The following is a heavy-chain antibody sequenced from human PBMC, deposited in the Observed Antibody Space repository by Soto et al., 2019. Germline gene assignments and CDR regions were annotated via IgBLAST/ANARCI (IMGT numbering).Heavy chain of an antibody. J-gene: IGHJ6*02. V-gene: IGHV1-18*01. Sequence: GASVKVSCKASGYTFTTYGISWVRQAPGQGLEWLGWINTHNGNTNYAQNLQGRVIMTADTSTSTAYMELRSLRSDDTAIYYATTEGTATNYYYGMDAWGQGTTVTVSS. D-gene: IGHD2-8*01. CDR3: TTEGTATNYYYGMDA. CDR2: INTHNGNT. CDR1: GYTFTTYG.